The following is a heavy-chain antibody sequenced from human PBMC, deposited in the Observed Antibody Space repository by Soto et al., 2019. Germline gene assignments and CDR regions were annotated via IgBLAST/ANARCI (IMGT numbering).Heavy chain of an antibody. CDR3: AHSPWGAAPDY. CDR1: GFSLIALGLG. Sequence: SGPTLVNPTQTLTLTCSVSGFSLIALGLGVGWIRQPPGKALEWLAIIYWNDDKLYSPSLKSRLTITKDTAENQVVLTMTNMDPVDTATYFCAHSPWGAAPDYWGQGTVVTVS. J-gene: IGHJ4*02. CDR2: IYWNDDK. D-gene: IGHD3-16*01. V-gene: IGHV2-5*01.